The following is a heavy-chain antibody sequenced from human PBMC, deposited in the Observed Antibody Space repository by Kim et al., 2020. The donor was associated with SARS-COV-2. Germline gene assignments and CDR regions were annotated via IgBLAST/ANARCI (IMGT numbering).Heavy chain of an antibody. Sequence: VKGRFTISGDNSKNTLYLQMTSLRAEDTAVYYCAKDQDIVIVPPTLFGMDVWGQGTTVTVSS. CDR3: AKDQDIVIVPPTLFGMDV. D-gene: IGHD2-2*01. V-gene: IGHV3-30*02. J-gene: IGHJ6*02.